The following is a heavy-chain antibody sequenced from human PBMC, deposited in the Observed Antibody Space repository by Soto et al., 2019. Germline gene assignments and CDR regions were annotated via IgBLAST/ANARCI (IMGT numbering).Heavy chain of an antibody. CDR1: GFTFSSYA. CDR3: AKVVRGVITPYYYYGMDV. CDR2: ISGSGGST. Sequence: GGSLRLSCAASGFTFSSYAMSWVRQAPGKGLEWVSAISGSGGSTYYADSVKGRFTISRDNSKNTLYLQMNSLRAEDTAVYYCAKVVRGVITPYYYYGMDVWGQGTTVTVSS. D-gene: IGHD3-10*02. V-gene: IGHV3-23*01. J-gene: IGHJ6*02.